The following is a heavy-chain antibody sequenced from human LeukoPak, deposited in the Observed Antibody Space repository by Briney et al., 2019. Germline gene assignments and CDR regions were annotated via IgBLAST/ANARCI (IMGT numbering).Heavy chain of an antibody. CDR1: GGSVSSGSYY. V-gene: IGHV4-61*01. D-gene: IGHD6-19*01. J-gene: IGHJ4*02. Sequence: PSETLSLTCTVSGGSVSSGSYYWSWIRQPPGKGLEWIGYIYYSGSTYYNPSLKSRVTISVDTSKNQFSLKLSSVTAADTAVYYCAREADSGFIFDYWGQGTLVTVSS. CDR3: AREADSGFIFDY. CDR2: IYYSGST.